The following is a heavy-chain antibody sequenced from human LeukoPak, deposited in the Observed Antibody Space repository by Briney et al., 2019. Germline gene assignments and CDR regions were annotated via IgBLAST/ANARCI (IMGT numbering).Heavy chain of an antibody. CDR2: ISGSGAGT. CDR3: AKGVGYYTGYSYHYYMDV. J-gene: IGHJ6*03. Sequence: GGSLRLSCAASGFIFSGYNMNWVRQAPGKGLEWVSTISGSGAGTYYADSVKGRTTVSRDNSKNTLYLQVNSLRAEDTAVYYCAKGVGYYTGYSYHYYMDVWGKGTTVTISS. V-gene: IGHV3-23*01. CDR1: GFIFSGYN. D-gene: IGHD3-3*01.